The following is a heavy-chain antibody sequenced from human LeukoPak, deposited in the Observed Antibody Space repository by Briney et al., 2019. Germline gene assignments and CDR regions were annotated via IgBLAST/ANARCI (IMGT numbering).Heavy chain of an antibody. D-gene: IGHD3-22*01. CDR3: ATRLRAMIVVDNDAFDI. J-gene: IGHJ3*02. V-gene: IGHV1-24*01. CDR2: VDHEDGET. CDR1: GYTLTELS. Sequence: GASVKVSCKVSGYTLTELSIHWVRQAPGKGLEWMGGVDHEDGETIYAQKFQGRVTMTEDTSTDTAYMELSSLRSEDTAVYYCATRLRAMIVVDNDAFDIWGQGTMVTVSS.